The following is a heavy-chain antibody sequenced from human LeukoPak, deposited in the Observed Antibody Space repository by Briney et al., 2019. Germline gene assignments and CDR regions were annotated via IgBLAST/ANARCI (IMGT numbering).Heavy chain of an antibody. CDR2: INPNSGGT. CDR3: ARGTAMVRGVISDY. D-gene: IGHD3-10*01. CDR1: GFTFTDYY. J-gene: IGHJ4*02. V-gene: IGHV1-2*02. Sequence: ASVKVSCKASGFTFTDYYMHWVRQAPGQGLEWMGWINPNSGGTNYAQKFQGRVTMTRDTSISTAYMELSRLRSDDTAVYYCARGTAMVRGVISDYWGQGTLVTVSS.